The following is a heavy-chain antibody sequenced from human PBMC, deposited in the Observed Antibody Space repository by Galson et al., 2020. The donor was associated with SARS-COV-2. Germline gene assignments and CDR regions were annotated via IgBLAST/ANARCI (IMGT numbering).Heavy chain of an antibody. V-gene: IGHV4-34*01. CDR2: INHSAST. CDR3: ARGMTTVTYPGYYYYMDV. J-gene: IGHJ6*03. D-gene: IGHD4-17*01. Sequence: SQTLSLTCAVYGGSFSGYYCSWIRQPPGKGLEWTGEINHSASTHYNPSLKSRVTISVDTSKNQFSLKLSSVTAADTAVYYCARGMTTVTYPGYYYYMDVWGKGTTVTVSS. CDR1: GGSFSGYY.